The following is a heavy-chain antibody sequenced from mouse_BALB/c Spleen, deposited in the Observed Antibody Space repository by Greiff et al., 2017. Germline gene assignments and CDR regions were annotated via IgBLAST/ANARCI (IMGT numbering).Heavy chain of an antibody. V-gene: IGHV5-6-2*01. CDR3: ARQRDGYYVFFAY. CDR1: GFTFSSYY. CDR2: INSNGGST. D-gene: IGHD2-3*01. J-gene: IGHJ3*01. Sequence: EVKLMESGGGLVKLGGSLKLSCAASGFTFSSYYMSWVRQTPEKRLELVAAINSNGGSTYYPDTVKGRFTISRDNAKNTLYLQMSSLKSEDTALYYCARQRDGYYVFFAYWGQGTLVTVSA.